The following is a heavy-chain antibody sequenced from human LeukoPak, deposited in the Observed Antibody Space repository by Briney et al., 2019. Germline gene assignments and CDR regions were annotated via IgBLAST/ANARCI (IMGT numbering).Heavy chain of an antibody. J-gene: IGHJ5*02. V-gene: IGHV3-15*07. CDR1: GFTFGNTW. D-gene: IGHD4-17*01. CDR3: SDYGDYR. Sequence: PGGSRRLSCTGSGFTFGNTWMNWVRQAPGKGLEWVGRIKSRVDGGTTDYAAPVKGRFSISRDDSKNTVYLQMNSLKMEDTAVYYCSDYGDYRWGQGTLVTVSS. CDR2: IKSRVDGGTT.